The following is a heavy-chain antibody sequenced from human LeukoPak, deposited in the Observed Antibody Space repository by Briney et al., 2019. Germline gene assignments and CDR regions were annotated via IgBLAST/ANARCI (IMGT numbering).Heavy chain of an antibody. Sequence: GGSLRLSCGASGFTFGTYWMHWVRQAPGKGLVWVSGINSDGGTTTYADSVKGRFTISRDNAKNTLYLQMNSLRAEDTAVYYCAKSHGGNRFDYWGQGTLVTVSS. CDR3: AKSHGGNRFDY. D-gene: IGHD4-23*01. J-gene: IGHJ4*02. V-gene: IGHV3-74*01. CDR2: INSDGGTT. CDR1: GFTFGTYW.